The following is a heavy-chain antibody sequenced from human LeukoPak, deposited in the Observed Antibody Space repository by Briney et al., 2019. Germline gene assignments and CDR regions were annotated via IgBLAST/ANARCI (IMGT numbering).Heavy chain of an antibody. Sequence: GGSLRLSCAASGFTFSSYGMHWVRQAPGKGLEWVAVISYDGSNKYYADSVKGRFTISRDNSKNTLYLQMNSLRAEDTAVYYCAKGDIIAVAGIGDYWGQGTLVTVSS. CDR2: ISYDGSNK. CDR3: AKGDIIAVAGIGDY. D-gene: IGHD6-19*01. CDR1: GFTFSSYG. J-gene: IGHJ4*02. V-gene: IGHV3-30*18.